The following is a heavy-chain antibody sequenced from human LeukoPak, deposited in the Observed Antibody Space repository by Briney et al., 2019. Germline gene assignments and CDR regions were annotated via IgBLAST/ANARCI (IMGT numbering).Heavy chain of an antibody. CDR3: VKDMNPGGADV. J-gene: IGHJ6*02. CDR1: GFTFSNYW. Sequence: PGGSLRLSCAASGFTFSNYWMHWVRQAPGEALMWVSRIKSDGSSTTYADSVKGRFTVSRDSAKNSLYLQMNSLRPEDTALYYCVKDMNPGGADVWGQGTTVTVSS. V-gene: IGHV3-74*01. CDR2: IKSDGSST. D-gene: IGHD3-10*01.